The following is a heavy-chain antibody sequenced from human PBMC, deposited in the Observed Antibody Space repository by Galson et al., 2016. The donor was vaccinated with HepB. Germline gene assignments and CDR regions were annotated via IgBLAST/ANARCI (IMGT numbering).Heavy chain of an antibody. Sequence: SLRLSCAVSGFPFSSFSMNWVRQAPGEGLEWVTSISRGSDYIFYGDPLKGRFTVSRDNAKNSLYLQMNSLRVEDTAIYYCKTTIGSTIRQNVHWGQGILVTVSS. J-gene: IGHJ4*02. CDR3: KTTIGSTIRQNVH. CDR2: ISRGSDYI. D-gene: IGHD5/OR15-5a*01. V-gene: IGHV3-21*01. CDR1: GFPFSSFS.